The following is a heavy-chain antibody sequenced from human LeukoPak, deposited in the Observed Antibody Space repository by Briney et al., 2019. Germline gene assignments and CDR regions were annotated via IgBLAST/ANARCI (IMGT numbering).Heavy chain of an antibody. CDR1: GFTFSSYA. Sequence: GGSLRLSCAASGFTFSSYAMSWVRQAPGKGLEWVSAISGSGGSTYYADSVKGRFTISRDNSKNTLYLQMNSLRAEDTAVCYCAKGVVPAASTYYYYYYGMDVWGKGTTVTVSS. CDR2: ISGSGGST. CDR3: AKGVVPAASTYYYYYYGMDV. J-gene: IGHJ6*04. D-gene: IGHD2-2*01. V-gene: IGHV3-23*01.